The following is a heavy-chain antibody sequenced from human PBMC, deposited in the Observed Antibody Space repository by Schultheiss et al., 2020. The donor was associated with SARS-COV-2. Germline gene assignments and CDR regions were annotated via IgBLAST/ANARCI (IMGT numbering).Heavy chain of an antibody. CDR2: INHSGSS. D-gene: IGHD1-26*01. J-gene: IGHJ4*02. V-gene: IGHV4-34*01. CDR1: GGSFSDYF. Sequence: GSLRLSCAVYGGSFSDYFWGWIRQPPGKGLEWIGEINHSGSSNYKPSLKSRVRISVDTSKNQFSLKLSSVTAADTAVYYCARAMGASFDYWGQGTLVTVSS. CDR3: ARAMGASFDY.